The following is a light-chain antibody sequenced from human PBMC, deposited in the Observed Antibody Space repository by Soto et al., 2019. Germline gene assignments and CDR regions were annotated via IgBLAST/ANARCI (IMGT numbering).Light chain of an antibody. V-gene: IGKV3-20*01. CDR1: QSVSSSY. CDR3: QQYGSSPIT. CDR2: GAS. J-gene: IGKJ5*01. Sequence: IVLTQSPCTISLSPCERSTLSCRASQSVSSSYLSWYQQKPGQAPRLVIYGASSRATGIPDRFSGSGSGTDFTLTISRLEPEDFGVYYCQQYGSSPITFGQGTRLEIK.